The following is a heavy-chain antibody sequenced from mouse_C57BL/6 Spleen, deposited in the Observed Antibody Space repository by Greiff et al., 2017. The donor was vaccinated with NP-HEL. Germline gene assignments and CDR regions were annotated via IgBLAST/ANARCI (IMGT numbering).Heavy chain of an antibody. J-gene: IGHJ2*01. CDR1: GYAFSSYW. Sequence: VQLQQSGAELVKPGASVKISCKASGYAFSSYWMNWVKQRPGKGLEWIGQIYPGDGDTNYNGKFKGKATLTVDKSSSTAHMELRSLTSEDSAVYYCARWAYSSYFDYWGQGTTLTVSS. CDR2: IYPGDGDT. V-gene: IGHV1-80*01. D-gene: IGHD2-10*01. CDR3: ARWAYSSYFDY.